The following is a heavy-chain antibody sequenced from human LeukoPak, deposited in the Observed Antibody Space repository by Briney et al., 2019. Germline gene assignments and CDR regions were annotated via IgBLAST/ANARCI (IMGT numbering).Heavy chain of an antibody. D-gene: IGHD3-22*01. CDR1: GFTFSSYA. V-gene: IGHV3-64*01. Sequence: GGSLRLSCAASGFTFSSYAMHWVRQAPGNGLEYVSAISSNGGSTYYANSVKGRFTISRDNSKNTLYLQMGSLRAEDMAVYYCARDSRITMIVVVIHYWGQGTLVTVSS. J-gene: IGHJ4*02. CDR3: ARDSRITMIVVVIHY. CDR2: ISSNGGST.